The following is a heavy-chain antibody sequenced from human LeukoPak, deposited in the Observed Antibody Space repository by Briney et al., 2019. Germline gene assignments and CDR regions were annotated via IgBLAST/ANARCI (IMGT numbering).Heavy chain of an antibody. CDR2: ICWNSGSI. CDR1: GFTFDDYA. J-gene: IGHJ2*01. D-gene: IGHD3-10*01. CDR3: SKVYGAGSNWYFDL. V-gene: IGHV3-9*01. Sequence: GRSLRLSCAASGFTFDDYAMHWVWQAPAKGLEWVSGICWNSGSIGYADSVKGRFTISRDNAKNSLYLEMNRLRADDTSLYYCSKVYGAGSNWYFDLWGRGTLVTVSS.